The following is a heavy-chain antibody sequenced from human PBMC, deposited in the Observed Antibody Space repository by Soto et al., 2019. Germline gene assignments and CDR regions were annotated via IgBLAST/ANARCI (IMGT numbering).Heavy chain of an antibody. CDR1: GGSISSGGYY. D-gene: IGHD3-10*01. V-gene: IGHV4-31*03. Sequence: QVQLQESGPGRVKASQTLSLTCNVSGGSISSGGYYWTWIRQHPGKGLEWIGNIHHSGSTFYNPSLTSRVSISVDTSKNQSSLKLSSVTAADTAVYFCVRGVLSWGQGTLVTVSS. CDR2: IHHSGST. CDR3: VRGVLS. J-gene: IGHJ1*01.